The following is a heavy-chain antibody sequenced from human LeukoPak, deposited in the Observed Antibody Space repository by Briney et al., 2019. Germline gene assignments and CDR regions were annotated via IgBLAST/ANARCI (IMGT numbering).Heavy chain of an antibody. D-gene: IGHD5-12*01. CDR2: IWYDGSIK. Sequence: AGGSLRLSCAASGFTFNTYGMNWVRQAPGKGLEWVAVIWYDGSIKYYADSVKGRFTISRDNAKNSLYLQMNSLRAEDTAVYYCARGGYADYWGQGTLVTVSS. V-gene: IGHV3-33*01. CDR3: ARGGYADY. J-gene: IGHJ4*02. CDR1: GFTFNTYG.